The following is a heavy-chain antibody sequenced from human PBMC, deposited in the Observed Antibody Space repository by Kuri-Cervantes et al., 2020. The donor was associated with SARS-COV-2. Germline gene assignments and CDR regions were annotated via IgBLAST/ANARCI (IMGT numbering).Heavy chain of an antibody. Sequence: SETLSLTCAVYGGSFSGYYWSWIRQPPGKGLEWIGEINHSGSTNYNPSLKSRVTLSVDTSKNQFSLKLSSVTAADTAVYYCARVRDIVLMVYAIRGWFDPWGQGTLVTVSS. CDR2: INHSGST. V-gene: IGHV4-34*01. CDR3: ARVRDIVLMVYAIRGWFDP. CDR1: GGSFSGYY. D-gene: IGHD2-8*01. J-gene: IGHJ5*02.